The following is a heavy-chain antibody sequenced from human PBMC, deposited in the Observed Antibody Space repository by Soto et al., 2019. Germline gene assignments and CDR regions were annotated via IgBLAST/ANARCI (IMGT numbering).Heavy chain of an antibody. J-gene: IGHJ4*02. CDR2: INPNSGGT. D-gene: IGHD3-16*01. Sequence: QVQLVQSGAEVKKPGASVKVSCKASGYTFTGYYMHWVRQAPGQGLEWMGWINPNSGGTNYAQKFQGWVTMTRDTSISTAYMELSRVRSDDTAVYYCARGEGVYDYVWGSPFDYWGQGTLVTVSS. CDR3: ARGEGVYDYVWGSPFDY. V-gene: IGHV1-2*04. CDR1: GYTFTGYY.